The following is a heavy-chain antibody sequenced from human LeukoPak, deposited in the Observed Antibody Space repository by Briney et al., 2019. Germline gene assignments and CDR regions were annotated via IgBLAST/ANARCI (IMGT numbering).Heavy chain of an antibody. V-gene: IGHV3-7*05. Sequence: PGGSLRLSCAASGFTFSYYWMSWVRQAPGKGLEWVAHINQDGSEKYYVDSVKGRFTISRDSAKNSLYLQMNSLRAEDTALYYCAKSDCSSIYCYVLDYWGQGTLVTVSS. CDR3: AKSDCSSIYCYVLDY. D-gene: IGHD2-2*01. CDR2: INQDGSEK. CDR1: GFTFSYYW. J-gene: IGHJ4*02.